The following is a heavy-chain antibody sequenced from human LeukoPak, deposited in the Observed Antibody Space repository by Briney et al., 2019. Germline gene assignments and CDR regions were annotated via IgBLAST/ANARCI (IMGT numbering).Heavy chain of an antibody. CDR3: ARTGLTGTTEEGNAYYFDS. J-gene: IGHJ4*02. Sequence: SETLSLTCTVSGDSITVGTHYWSWIRQPAGKGLEWIGRIYTTGSTNYNPSLKSRVTISVDTSKDQFSLKLTSVTAADTAVYYCARTGLTGTTEEGNAYYFDSWGQGTLVTVSS. V-gene: IGHV4-61*02. CDR2: IYTTGST. CDR1: GDSITVGTHY. D-gene: IGHD1-7*01.